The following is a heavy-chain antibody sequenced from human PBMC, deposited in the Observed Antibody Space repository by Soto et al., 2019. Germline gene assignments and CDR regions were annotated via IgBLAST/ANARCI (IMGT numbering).Heavy chain of an antibody. CDR2: NYHSGRT. J-gene: IGHJ5*01. CDR3: ARASGSTPANGFDT. Sequence: VTLSLTWVVSGYYISRRYYLGWFPHPPGKGLEWIGSNYHSGRTYDNPSLKSRVTISVDTTKNQVSLKLSSVTAADTAVYYCARASGSTPANGFDTCSQRNVVTISS. CDR1: GYYISRRYY. V-gene: IGHV4-38-2*01. D-gene: IGHD1-26*01.